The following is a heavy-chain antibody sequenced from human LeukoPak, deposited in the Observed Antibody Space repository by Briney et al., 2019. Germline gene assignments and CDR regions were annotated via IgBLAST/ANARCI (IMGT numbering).Heavy chain of an antibody. CDR2: IYHSGST. CDR3: ARYCSSTSCYKDAFDI. D-gene: IGHD2-2*02. V-gene: IGHV4-30-2*01. CDR1: GGSISSGGYY. Sequence: SETLSLTCTVSGGSISSGGYYWSWIRQPPGKGLEWIGYIYHSGSTYYNPSLKSRVTISVDRSKNQFSLKLSSVTAADTAVYYCARYCSSTSCYKDAFDIWGQGTMVTVSS. J-gene: IGHJ3*02.